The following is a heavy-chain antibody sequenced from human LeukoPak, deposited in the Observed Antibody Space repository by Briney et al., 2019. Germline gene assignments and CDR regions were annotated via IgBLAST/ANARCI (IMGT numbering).Heavy chain of an antibody. CDR1: GGSFSGYY. CDR3: ARGESSASNWFDP. Sequence: PSETLSLTCAVYGGSFSGYYWSWIRQPPGKGLEWIGEINHSGSTNYNPSLKSRVTISVDTSKNQFSLKVSSVTAADTAVYYCARGESSASNWFDPWGQGTLVTVSS. D-gene: IGHD3-22*01. CDR2: INHSGST. J-gene: IGHJ5*02. V-gene: IGHV4-34*01.